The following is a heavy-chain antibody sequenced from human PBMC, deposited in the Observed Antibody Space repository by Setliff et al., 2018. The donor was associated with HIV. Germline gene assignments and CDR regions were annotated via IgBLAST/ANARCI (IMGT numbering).Heavy chain of an antibody. J-gene: IGHJ6*03. CDR3: ARRAYSPGPFWYYYSYIDV. D-gene: IGHD2-8*01. V-gene: IGHV4-59*11. CDR2: IYYSGGT. Sequence: SETLSLTCSVSGGSLNRHYWSWIRQAPGKGLEWLGYIYYSGGTNYNSHPSLKSRVTILVDTSKNQFSLRLSSVTAADTAVYYCARRAYSPGPFWYYYSYIDVWGKGTTVTVSS. CDR1: GGSLNRHY.